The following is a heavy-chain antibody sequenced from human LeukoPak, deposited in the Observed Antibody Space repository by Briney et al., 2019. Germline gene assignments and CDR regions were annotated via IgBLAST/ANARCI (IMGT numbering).Heavy chain of an antibody. CDR3: ARIVGATYYFDY. Sequence: SXXLSLTCTVSGGSISSYYWSWIRQPPGKGLEGIGYIYYSGSTNYNPSLKRRVTISVDTSKNQFSLKLSSVTAADTAVYYFARIVGATYYFDYWGQGTLLTVSS. V-gene: IGHV4-59*01. CDR2: IYYSGST. J-gene: IGHJ4*02. CDR1: GGSISSYY. D-gene: IGHD1-26*01.